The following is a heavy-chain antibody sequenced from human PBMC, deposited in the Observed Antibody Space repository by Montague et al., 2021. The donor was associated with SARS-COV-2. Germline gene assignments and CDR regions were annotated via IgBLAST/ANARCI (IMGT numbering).Heavy chain of an antibody. Sequence: TLSLTCTVPGGSISSGGYYWSWIRQHPGKGLEWIGYLYYSGSTYYNPSLKGRVTILVDMSKNQSSLKLSSVTAADTALYYCARDGYSNSGFDPWGQGTLVTVSS. D-gene: IGHD4-11*01. J-gene: IGHJ5*02. CDR1: GGSISSGGYY. V-gene: IGHV4-31*03. CDR2: LYYSGST. CDR3: ARDGYSNSGFDP.